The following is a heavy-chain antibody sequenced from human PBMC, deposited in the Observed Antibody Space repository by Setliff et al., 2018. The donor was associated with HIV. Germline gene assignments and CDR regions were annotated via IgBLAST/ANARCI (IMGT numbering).Heavy chain of an antibody. CDR3: ARREYNYVPRAFDL. V-gene: IGHV3-11*04. J-gene: IGHJ3*01. CDR2: IYTSSSTI. CDR1: GFTFSDYP. Sequence: GGSLRLSCATSGFTFSDYPMSWFRQAPGKGLEWIAYIYTSSSTIHYGDSVKGRFTISRDNAKNSVYLQMNSLRAEDTAVYYCARREYNYVPRAFDLWGQGTMVTVSS. D-gene: IGHD5-18*01.